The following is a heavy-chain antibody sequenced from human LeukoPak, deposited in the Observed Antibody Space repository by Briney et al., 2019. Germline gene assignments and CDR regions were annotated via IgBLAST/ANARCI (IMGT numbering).Heavy chain of an antibody. Sequence: PGGSLRLSCAASGFTFSSHGMHWVRQAPGKGLEWVAVISYDGSNKYYADSVKGRFTISRDNSKNTLYLQMNSLRAEDTAVYHCTRTGVYGLYYFDYWGQGTLVTVSS. CDR1: GFTFSSHG. J-gene: IGHJ4*02. D-gene: IGHD6-6*01. V-gene: IGHV3-30*03. CDR3: TRTGVYGLYYFDY. CDR2: ISYDGSNK.